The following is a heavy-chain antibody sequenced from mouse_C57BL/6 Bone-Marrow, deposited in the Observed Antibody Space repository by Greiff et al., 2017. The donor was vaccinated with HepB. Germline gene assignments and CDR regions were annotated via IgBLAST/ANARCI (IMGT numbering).Heavy chain of an antibody. D-gene: IGHD1-1*01. Sequence: QVQLKQPGAELVKPGASVKMSCKASGYTFTSYWITWVKQRPGQGLEWIGDIYPGSGSTNYNEKFKSKATLTVDTSSSTAYMQLSSLTSEDSAVYYCARGNYYGSSQGYFDVWGTGTTVTVSS. CDR2: IYPGSGST. V-gene: IGHV1-55*01. CDR3: ARGNYYGSSQGYFDV. CDR1: GYTFTSYW. J-gene: IGHJ1*03.